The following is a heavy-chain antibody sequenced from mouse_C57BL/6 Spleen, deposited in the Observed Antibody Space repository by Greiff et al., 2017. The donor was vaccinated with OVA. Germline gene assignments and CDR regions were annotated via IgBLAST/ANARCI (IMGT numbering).Heavy chain of an antibody. CDR1: GYTFTSYW. V-gene: IGHV1-72*01. D-gene: IGHD3-2*02. CDR3: ARSSTAQNNGAMDY. J-gene: IGHJ4*01. CDR2: IDPNSGGT. Sequence: QVQLQQPGAELVKPGASVKLSCKASGYTFTSYWMHWVKQRPGRGLDWIGRIDPNSGGTKYNEKFKSKATLTVDKPSSTAYMQLSSLTSEDSAVYYCARSSTAQNNGAMDYWGQGTSVTVSS.